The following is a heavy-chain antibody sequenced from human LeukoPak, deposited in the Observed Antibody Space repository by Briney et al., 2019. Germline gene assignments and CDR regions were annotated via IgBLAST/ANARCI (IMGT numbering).Heavy chain of an antibody. CDR2: INHSGST. D-gene: IGHD3-9*01. CDR3: ARDRYYDILTGYFGVDAFDS. Sequence: PSETLSLTCAVYGGSFSGYYWSWIRQPPGKGLEWIGEINHSGSTYYNPSLKSRVTISVDTSKNQFSLKLSSVTAADTAVYYCARDRYYDILTGYFGVDAFDSWGQGTMVTVSS. J-gene: IGHJ3*02. V-gene: IGHV4-34*01. CDR1: GGSFSGYY.